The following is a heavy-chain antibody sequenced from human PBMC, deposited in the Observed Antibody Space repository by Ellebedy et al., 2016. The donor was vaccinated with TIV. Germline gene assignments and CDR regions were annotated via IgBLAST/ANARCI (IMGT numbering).Heavy chain of an antibody. D-gene: IGHD2-2*02. V-gene: IGHV3-53*01. CDR1: GFTVSSNY. CDR3: ARDGIPAAIVRYNWFNP. Sequence: GGSLRLSXAASGFTVSSNYMSWVRQAPGKGLEWVSVIYSGGSTYYADSVKGRFTISRDNSKNTLYLQMNSLRAEDTAVYYCARDGIPAAIVRYNWFNPWGQGTLVTVSS. J-gene: IGHJ5*02. CDR2: IYSGGST.